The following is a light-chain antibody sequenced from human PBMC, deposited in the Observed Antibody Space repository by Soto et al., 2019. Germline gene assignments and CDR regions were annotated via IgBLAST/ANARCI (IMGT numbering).Light chain of an antibody. CDR3: MQHKEFPSIT. V-gene: IGKV2-40*01. CDR2: MVS. Sequence: DIVMTQTPLSLPVTPGEPASISCRSSQSLFDSDAGNTYLDWYLQKPGQSPQLLIYMVSYRASGVPDRFSGSGSGTDFTLKISRVEAEDVGVYYCMQHKEFPSITFGQGTRLEIK. J-gene: IGKJ5*01. CDR1: QSLFDSDAGNTY.